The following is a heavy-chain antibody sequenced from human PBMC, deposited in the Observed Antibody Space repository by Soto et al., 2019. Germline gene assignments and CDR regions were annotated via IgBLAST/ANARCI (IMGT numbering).Heavy chain of an antibody. CDR3: ARRITMVRGPYYYYGLDV. V-gene: IGHV3-48*02. CDR2: ISSTSSTK. J-gene: IGHJ6*02. D-gene: IGHD3-10*01. Sequence: PGGSLRLSCAASVFTFISHAMKWVRQAPGKGLEWVSFISSTSSTKNYADSVKGRFTISRDNAKNSLYLQMSSLRDEDTAVYYCARRITMVRGPYYYYGLDVWGQGTTVTVSS. CDR1: VFTFISHA.